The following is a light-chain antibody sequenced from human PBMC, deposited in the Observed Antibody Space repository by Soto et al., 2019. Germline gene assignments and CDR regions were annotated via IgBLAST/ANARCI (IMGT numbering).Light chain of an antibody. V-gene: IGKV3-20*01. CDR2: GAS. Sequence: EIVLTQSPGTLSLSPGERATLSCRASQSVSSTYLAWYQQKPGQAPRLLIYGASSRATGIPDRFSGSGSGTDFTRTISRLEPEDFAVYYCQRYYISPFPFGQGTKLEIK. CDR1: QSVSSTY. J-gene: IGKJ2*01. CDR3: QRYYISPFP.